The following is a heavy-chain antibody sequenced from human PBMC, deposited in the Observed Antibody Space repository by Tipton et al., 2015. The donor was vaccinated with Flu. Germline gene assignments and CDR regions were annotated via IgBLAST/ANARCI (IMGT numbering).Heavy chain of an antibody. J-gene: IGHJ4*02. D-gene: IGHD1-26*01. CDR2: ISYDGSNK. V-gene: IGHV3-30*04. CDR3: ARGWELLARYFDY. CDR1: GFTFSSYA. Sequence: SLRLSCAASGFTFSSYAMHWVRQAPGKGLEWVAVISYDGSNKYYADSVKGRFTISRDNSKNTLCLQMNSLRAEDTAVYYCARGWELLARYFDYWGQGTLVTVSS.